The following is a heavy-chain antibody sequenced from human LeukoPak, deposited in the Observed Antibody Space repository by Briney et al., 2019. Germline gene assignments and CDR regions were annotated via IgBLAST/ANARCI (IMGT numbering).Heavy chain of an antibody. V-gene: IGHV3-64*02. CDR1: GFTFSSYA. CDR2: ISSNGGST. D-gene: IGHD2-15*01. J-gene: IGHJ6*04. CDR3: ARASGYCSGGSCPLYYYGMDV. Sequence: GSLRLFCAASGFTFSSYAMHWVRQAPGKGLEYVSAISSNGGSTYYADSVKGRFTISRDNSKNTLYLQMGSLRAEDMAVYYCARASGYCSGGSCPLYYYGMDVRGKGTTVTVSS.